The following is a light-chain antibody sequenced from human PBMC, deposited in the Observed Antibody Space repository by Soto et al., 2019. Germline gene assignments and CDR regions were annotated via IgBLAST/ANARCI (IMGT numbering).Light chain of an antibody. J-gene: IGKJ5*01. V-gene: IGKV3-15*01. CDR3: QQYKNWPPSIT. CDR1: QSVNSN. CDR2: GAS. Sequence: EIVMTQSPATLSVSPGERATLSCRASQSVNSNLAWYQQKPGQAPRLLIYGASTRATGIPARFSGSGSGTEFTLTISSLQSEDFAVYYCQQYKNWPPSITFGQGTRLAI.